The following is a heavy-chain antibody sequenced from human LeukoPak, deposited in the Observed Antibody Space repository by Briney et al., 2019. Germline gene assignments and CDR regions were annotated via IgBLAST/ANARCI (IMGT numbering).Heavy chain of an antibody. J-gene: IGHJ6*02. Sequence: SVKVSCKASGGTFSSYAISWVRQAPGQGLEWMGGIIPIFGTANYAQKFQGRVTITADESTSTAYMELSSLRSEDTAVYYCARAGGPWIQTPKNYGMDVWGQGTTVTVSS. CDR2: IIPIFGTA. CDR1: GGTFSSYA. D-gene: IGHD5-18*01. V-gene: IGHV1-69*13. CDR3: ARAGGPWIQTPKNYGMDV.